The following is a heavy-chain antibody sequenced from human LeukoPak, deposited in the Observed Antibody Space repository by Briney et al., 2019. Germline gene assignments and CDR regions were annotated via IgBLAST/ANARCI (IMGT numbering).Heavy chain of an antibody. CDR1: GGSISSGGYY. D-gene: IGHD3-10*01. CDR2: IYYSGST. J-gene: IGHJ5*02. CDR3: ARVGYGSGSYYLQGWFDP. Sequence: PSQTLSLTCTVSGGSISSGGYYWSWIRQHPGKGLERIGYIYYSGSTYYNPSLKSRVTISVDTSKSQFSLKLSSVTAADTAVYCCARVGYGSGSYYLQGWFDPWGQGTLVTVSS. V-gene: IGHV4-31*03.